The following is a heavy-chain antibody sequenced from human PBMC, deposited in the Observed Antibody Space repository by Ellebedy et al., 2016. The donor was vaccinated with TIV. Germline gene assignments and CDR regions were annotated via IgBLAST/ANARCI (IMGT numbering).Heavy chain of an antibody. J-gene: IGHJ6*02. CDR3: ASLRHYDYSNQLYGMDV. CDR1: GGSISSGDYY. Sequence: SETLSLTXTVSGGSISSGDYYWSWIRQPPGKGLEWIGYIYYSGSTYYNPSLKSRVTISVDTSKNQFSLKLSSVTAADTAVYYCASLRHYDYSNQLYGMDVWGQGTTVTVSS. V-gene: IGHV4-30-4*01. CDR2: IYYSGST. D-gene: IGHD4-11*01.